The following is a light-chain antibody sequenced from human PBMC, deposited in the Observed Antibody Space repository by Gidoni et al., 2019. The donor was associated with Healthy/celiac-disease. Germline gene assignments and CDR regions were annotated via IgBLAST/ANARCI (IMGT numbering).Light chain of an antibody. CDR2: GKN. CDR1: SLRSYY. V-gene: IGLV3-19*01. Sequence: SSELTQDHAVSVALGQTVRITCQGDSLRSYYASWYQQKPGQAPVLVIYGKNNRPSGIPDRFSGSRSGNTASWTITGAQAEDEADYYCNSRDSSGNPVFGGGTKLTVL. CDR3: NSRDSSGNPV. J-gene: IGLJ2*01.